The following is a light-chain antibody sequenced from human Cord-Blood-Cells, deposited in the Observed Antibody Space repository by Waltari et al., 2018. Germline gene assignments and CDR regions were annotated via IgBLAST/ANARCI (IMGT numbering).Light chain of an antibody. CDR1: SSNIGSNY. Sequence: QSVLTQPPSASGTPGQRVTISCSGSSSNIGSNYVSWYQQPPGTAPKLLIYRNNQRPSGVPDRFSGSKSGTSASLAISGLRSEDEADYYCAAWDDSLSGNWVFGGGTKLTVL. J-gene: IGLJ3*02. V-gene: IGLV1-47*01. CDR3: AAWDDSLSGNWV. CDR2: RNN.